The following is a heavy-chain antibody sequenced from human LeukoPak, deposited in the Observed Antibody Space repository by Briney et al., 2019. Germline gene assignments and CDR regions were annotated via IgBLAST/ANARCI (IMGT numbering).Heavy chain of an antibody. CDR1: GFVFSTYT. V-gene: IGHV3-53*01. CDR2: IYSGGST. D-gene: IGHD6-19*01. Sequence: GGSLTLSCAASGFVFSTYTMTWVRQAPGKGLEWVSVIYSGGSTYYADSVKGRFTISRDNSKNTLYLQMNSLRAEDTAVYYCARDRPSIAVAGTYYGMDVWGQGTTVTVSS. J-gene: IGHJ6*02. CDR3: ARDRPSIAVAGTYYGMDV.